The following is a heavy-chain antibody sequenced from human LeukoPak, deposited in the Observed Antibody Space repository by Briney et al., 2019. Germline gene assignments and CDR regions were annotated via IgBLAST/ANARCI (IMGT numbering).Heavy chain of an antibody. Sequence: TSETLSLTCAVYGGSFSGYYWSWIRQPPGKGLEWIGEINHSGSTNYNPPLKSRVTISVDTSKNQFSLKLSSVTAADTAVYYCARAWGPSSSVDYWGQGTLVTVSS. CDR1: GGSFSGYY. CDR2: INHSGST. J-gene: IGHJ4*02. V-gene: IGHV4-34*01. CDR3: ARAWGPSSSVDY. D-gene: IGHD6-6*01.